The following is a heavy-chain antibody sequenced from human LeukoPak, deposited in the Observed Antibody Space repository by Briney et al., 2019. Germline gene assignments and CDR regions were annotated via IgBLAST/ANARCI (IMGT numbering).Heavy chain of an antibody. V-gene: IGHV3-30-3*01. Sequence: SGGSLRLSCAASGFTFSRYAIHWVRQAPGKGLEWVTDISYDGANKYYADSVKGRFTISRDNSKNTVYLQMNSLRSQDTAVHYCARADSTYYDIWSGYQPFDYWGQGTLVTVSS. CDR3: ARADSTYYDIWSGYQPFDY. CDR2: ISYDGANK. D-gene: IGHD3-3*01. J-gene: IGHJ4*02. CDR1: GFTFSRYA.